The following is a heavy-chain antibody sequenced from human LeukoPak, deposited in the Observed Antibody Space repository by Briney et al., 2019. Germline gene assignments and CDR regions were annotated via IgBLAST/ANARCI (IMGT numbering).Heavy chain of an antibody. CDR3: ARDWYRYAY. CDR2: TYYRGTT. V-gene: IGHV4-39*07. J-gene: IGHJ4*02. D-gene: IGHD6-13*01. CDR1: GASISSTSYY. Sequence: SSETLSLTCTVSGASISSTSYYWGWIRQPPGKGLEWIGSTYYRGTTYYNPSLKSRVTISVDTSKNQFSLQLSSVTAADTAVYYCARDWYRYAYWGQGTLVTVSS.